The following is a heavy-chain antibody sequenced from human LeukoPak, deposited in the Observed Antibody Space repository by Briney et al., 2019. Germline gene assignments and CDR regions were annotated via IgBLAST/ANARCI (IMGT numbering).Heavy chain of an antibody. V-gene: IGHV3-33*01. Sequence: PGGSLRLSCAASGFTFSSYGMHWVRQAPGKGLEWVAVIWYDGSNKYYADSVKGRFTISRDNSKNTLYLQMNSLRAEDTAVYYCARADRMVATIIQLNDYWGPGTLVTVSS. CDR2: IWYDGSNK. CDR3: ARADRMVATIIQLNDY. D-gene: IGHD5-12*01. CDR1: GFTFSSYG. J-gene: IGHJ4*02.